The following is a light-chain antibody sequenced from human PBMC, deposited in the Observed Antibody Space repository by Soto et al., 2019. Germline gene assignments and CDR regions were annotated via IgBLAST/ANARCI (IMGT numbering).Light chain of an antibody. J-gene: IGKJ2*01. CDR3: QQRSNWPRT. Sequence: EIVLTQSPATLSLSPGERATLSCRASQSVTSYIAWYQQKPGQAPRLLIYDASNRAPGIPARFSGSGSGTDFTLTIRSLEPEDFAVYYCQQRSNWPRTFGQGTKLEIK. V-gene: IGKV3-11*01. CDR1: QSVTSY. CDR2: DAS.